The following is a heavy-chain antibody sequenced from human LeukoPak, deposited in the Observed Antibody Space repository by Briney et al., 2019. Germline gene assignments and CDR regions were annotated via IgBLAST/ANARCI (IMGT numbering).Heavy chain of an antibody. J-gene: IGHJ4*02. CDR1: GGSLSTYY. V-gene: IGHV4-4*07. Sequence: SETLSLTCTVSGGSLSTYYWSWIRQSAGKGLEWIGRIYTSVDTNYNPSLKSRVTLSLDKSKNQFFLQPTSVTAADTAVYYCARDRDNVATYDIGYWGQGTLVTVSS. CDR2: IYTSVDT. CDR3: ARDRDNVATYDIGY. D-gene: IGHD5-12*01.